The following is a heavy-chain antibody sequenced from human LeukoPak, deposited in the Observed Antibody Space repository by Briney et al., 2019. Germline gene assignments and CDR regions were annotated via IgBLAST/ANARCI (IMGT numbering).Heavy chain of an antibody. D-gene: IGHD1-14*01. CDR1: GGTFISYA. Sequence: ASVKVSCKASGGTFISYAISWVRQAPGQGLEWMGGIIPIFGTANYAQKFQGRVTITADESTSTAHMELSSLRSEDTAVYYCARDDGPEPFDAFDIWGQGTMVTVSS. J-gene: IGHJ3*02. CDR2: IIPIFGTA. V-gene: IGHV1-69*13. CDR3: ARDDGPEPFDAFDI.